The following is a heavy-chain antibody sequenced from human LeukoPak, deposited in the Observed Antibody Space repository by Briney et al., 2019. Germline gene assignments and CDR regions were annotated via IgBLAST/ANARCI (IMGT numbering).Heavy chain of an antibody. J-gene: IGHJ4*02. Sequence: GGGLRLSRAGSGWTLSRYGMQGVGQAPGKGREGVAVISYDGSNKYYAASVQGRFPISRDNSKNTLYLQMNSLRAEDTAVYYCARDGSIGWYSVDFWGQGTLVTVSS. CDR2: ISYDGSNK. V-gene: IGHV3-30*03. CDR3: ARDGSIGWYSVDF. CDR1: GWTLSRYG. D-gene: IGHD6-19*01.